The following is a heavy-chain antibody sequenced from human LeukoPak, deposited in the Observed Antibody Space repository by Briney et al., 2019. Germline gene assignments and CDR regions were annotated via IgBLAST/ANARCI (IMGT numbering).Heavy chain of an antibody. CDR2: ISAYNGNT. CDR1: GYTFTSYG. J-gene: IGHJ4*02. Sequence: ASVKVSCKASGYTFTSYGISWVRQAPGQGLEWVGWISAYNGNTNYAQKLQGRVTMTTDTSTSTAYMELRSLRSDDTAVYYCARGDYYGSGSYWSEFDYWGQGTLVTVSS. D-gene: IGHD3-10*01. V-gene: IGHV1-18*01. CDR3: ARGDYYGSGSYWSEFDY.